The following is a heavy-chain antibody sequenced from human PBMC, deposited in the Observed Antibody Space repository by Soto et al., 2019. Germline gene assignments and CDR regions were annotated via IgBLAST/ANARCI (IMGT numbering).Heavy chain of an antibody. Sequence: GESLKISCRASGYSFTNSWIAWVRQMPGKGLESMGIIFPADSDTRYSPSFQGQVTISADTSINTAYLQWTSLKASDTAMYYCTCTAAAGTERLDHWGQGTLVTVSS. CDR3: TCTAAAGTERLDH. V-gene: IGHV5-51*01. CDR2: IFPADSDT. CDR1: GYSFTNSW. D-gene: IGHD6-13*01. J-gene: IGHJ1*01.